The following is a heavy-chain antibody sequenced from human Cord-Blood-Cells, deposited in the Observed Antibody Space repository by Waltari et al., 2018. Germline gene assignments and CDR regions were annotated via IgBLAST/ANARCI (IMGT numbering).Heavy chain of an antibody. D-gene: IGHD5-18*01. Sequence: QLQLQESGPGLVKPSETLSLTCTVSGGSISSSSYYWGWIRQPPGKGLEWIGSSYYSGSTYYNPSLKSRVTISVDTSKNQFSLKLSSVTAADTAVYYCARHLGYSPIYYFDYWGQGTLVTVSS. CDR2: SYYSGST. CDR1: GGSISSSSYY. J-gene: IGHJ4*02. CDR3: ARHLGYSPIYYFDY. V-gene: IGHV4-39*07.